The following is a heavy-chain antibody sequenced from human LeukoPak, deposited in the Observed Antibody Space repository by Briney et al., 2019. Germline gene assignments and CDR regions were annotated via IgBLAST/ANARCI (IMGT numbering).Heavy chain of an antibody. CDR3: AKSRRDGYNYFDY. CDR2: IWYDGSNK. Sequence: GGSLRLPCAASGFTFSSYGMHWVRQAPGKGLEWVAVIWYDGSNKYYADSVKGRFTISRDNSKNTLYLQMNSLRAEDTAVYYCAKSRRDGYNYFDYWGQGTLVTVSS. J-gene: IGHJ4*02. D-gene: IGHD5-24*01. V-gene: IGHV3-33*06. CDR1: GFTFSSYG.